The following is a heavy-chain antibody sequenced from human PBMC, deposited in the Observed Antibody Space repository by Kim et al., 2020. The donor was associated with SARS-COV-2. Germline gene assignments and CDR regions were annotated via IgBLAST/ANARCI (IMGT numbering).Heavy chain of an antibody. Sequence: YYNPALKSRVTISVDTSKNQSSGKLSSVTAADTAVYYCARLEGAAACSVYWGQGTLVTVSS. CDR3: ARLEGAAACSVY. J-gene: IGHJ4*02. V-gene: IGHV4-31*02. D-gene: IGHD6-13*01.